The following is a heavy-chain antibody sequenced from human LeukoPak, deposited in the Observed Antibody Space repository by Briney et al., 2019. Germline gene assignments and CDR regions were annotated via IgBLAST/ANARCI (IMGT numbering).Heavy chain of an antibody. V-gene: IGHV4-59*01. CDR2: IYYSGST. CDR1: GGSISSYY. D-gene: IGHD4-17*01. J-gene: IGHJ4*02. Sequence: SETLSLTCTVSGGSISSYYWSWIRQPPGKGLEWIGYIYYSGSTNYNPSLKSRVTISVDTSKNQFSLKLSSVTAADTAVYYCARGTRVYGDYEGWGQGTLVTVPS. CDR3: ARGTRVYGDYEG.